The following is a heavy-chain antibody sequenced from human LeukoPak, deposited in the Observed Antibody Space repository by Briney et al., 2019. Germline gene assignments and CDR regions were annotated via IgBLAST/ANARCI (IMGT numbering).Heavy chain of an antibody. D-gene: IGHD4-17*01. J-gene: IGHJ6*03. Sequence: GGSLRLSCAASGLTLSSKYMSRVRQAPGKGLEWVSVIYSGGSTYYADSVKGRFTISRDNSKNTLYLQMNSLRAEGTAVYYCARWSPETLRSYYYYYMDVWGKGTTVTVSS. CDR2: IYSGGST. CDR1: GLTLSSKY. CDR3: ARWSPETLRSYYYYYMDV. V-gene: IGHV3-53*01.